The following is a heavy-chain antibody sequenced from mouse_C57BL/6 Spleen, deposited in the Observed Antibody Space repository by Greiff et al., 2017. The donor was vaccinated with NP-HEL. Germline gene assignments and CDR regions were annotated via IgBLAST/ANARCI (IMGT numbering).Heavy chain of an antibody. CDR2: IHPNSGST. Sequence: VQLQQPGAELVKPGASVKLSCKASGYTFTSYWMHWVKQRPGQGLEWIGMIHPNSGSTNYNEKFKSKATLTVDKSSSTAYMQLSSLTSEDSAVYYCARSHYDYDEAYWGQGTLVTVSA. D-gene: IGHD2-4*01. CDR3: ARSHYDYDEAY. V-gene: IGHV1-64*01. CDR1: GYTFTSYW. J-gene: IGHJ3*01.